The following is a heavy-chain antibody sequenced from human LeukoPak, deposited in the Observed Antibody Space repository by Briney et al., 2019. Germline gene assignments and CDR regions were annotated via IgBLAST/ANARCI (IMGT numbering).Heavy chain of an antibody. CDR3: ARAVTVGLKRCYYYGMDV. V-gene: IGHV4-34*01. CDR2: INHSGST. Sequence: SETLSLTCAVYGGSFSGYYWSWIRQPPGKGLEWIGEINHSGSTNYNPSLKSRVTISVDTSKNQFSLKLSSVTAADTAVYYCARAVTVGLKRCYYYGMDVWGQGTTVTVSS. J-gene: IGHJ6*02. CDR1: GGSFSGYY.